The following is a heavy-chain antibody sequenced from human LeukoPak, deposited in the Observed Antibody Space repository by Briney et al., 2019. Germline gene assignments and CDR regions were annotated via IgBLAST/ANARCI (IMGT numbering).Heavy chain of an antibody. Sequence: PSETLSLTCTVSGGSIGSYYWSWIRQPPGKGLEWIGYIYTSGSTNYNPSLKSRVTISVDTSKNQFSLKLSSVTAADTAVYYCARHAYGGNRFGPWGQGTLATVSS. CDR2: IYTSGST. CDR3: ARHAYGGNRFGP. CDR1: GGSIGSYY. D-gene: IGHD4-23*01. J-gene: IGHJ5*02. V-gene: IGHV4-4*09.